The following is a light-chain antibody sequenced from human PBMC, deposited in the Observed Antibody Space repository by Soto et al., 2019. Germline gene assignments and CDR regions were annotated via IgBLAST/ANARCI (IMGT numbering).Light chain of an antibody. Sequence: QSVLTQPASVSGSPGQSITISCTGTSSDVGGYNYVSWYQQHPGKAPKVMIYEVSNRPSGVSNRFSGSKSGNTASLTISGLQAEDEGDYYCSSYTSSSTLVVFGGGTQLNVL. CDR2: EVS. J-gene: IGLJ2*01. V-gene: IGLV2-14*01. CDR1: SSDVGGYNY. CDR3: SSYTSSSTLVV.